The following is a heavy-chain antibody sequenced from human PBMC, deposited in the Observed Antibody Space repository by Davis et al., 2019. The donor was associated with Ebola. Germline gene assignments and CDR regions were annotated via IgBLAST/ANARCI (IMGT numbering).Heavy chain of an antibody. CDR1: GYKFSDYW. V-gene: IGHV5-51*01. Sequence: GESLKISCKASGYKFSDYWIGWVRQMPGKGLEWMGIIYPGDSDTTYSPSFQGHVTISVDKSISTAYLQWSSLKASDTAMYYCTRPDCSGKSCILDVWGQGTTVTVSS. CDR3: TRPDCSGKSCILDV. D-gene: IGHD2-15*01. CDR2: IYPGDSDT. J-gene: IGHJ6*02.